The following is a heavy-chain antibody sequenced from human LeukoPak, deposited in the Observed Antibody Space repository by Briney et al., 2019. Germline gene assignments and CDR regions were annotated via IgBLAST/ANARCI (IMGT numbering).Heavy chain of an antibody. CDR3: ARGQLTSIAARPGEPDFDY. D-gene: IGHD6-6*01. J-gene: IGHJ4*02. CDR2: INHSGST. V-gene: IGHV4-34*01. Sequence: KPSETLSLTCAVYGGSFSGYYWSWIRKPPGKGLEWIGEINHSGSTNYNPSLKSRVNISVDPSKNQFSLNLSSVTAADTAVYYCARGQLTSIAARPGEPDFDYWGQGTLVTVSS. CDR1: GGSFSGYY.